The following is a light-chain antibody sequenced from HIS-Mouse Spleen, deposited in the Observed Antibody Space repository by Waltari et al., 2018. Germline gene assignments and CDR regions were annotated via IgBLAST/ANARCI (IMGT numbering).Light chain of an antibody. V-gene: IGLV2-14*01. CDR2: EVS. CDR1: SSDVGGYNY. CDR3: SSYTSSSTYV. J-gene: IGLJ1*01. Sequence: QSALTQPASVSGSPGQSITISCTGPSSDVGGYNYVSWYQQHPGKAPKLMIYEVSNRPSGVSNRFSGSKSGNTASLNISGLQAEDEADYYCSSYTSSSTYVFGTGTKVTVL.